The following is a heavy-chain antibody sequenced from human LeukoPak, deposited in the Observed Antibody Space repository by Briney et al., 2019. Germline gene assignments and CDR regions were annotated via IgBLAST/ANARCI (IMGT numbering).Heavy chain of an antibody. V-gene: IGHV1-2*02. Sequence: ASVKVSCKASGYTFTSYYMHWVRQAPGQGLEWMGWINTNSGGTNYAQKFQGRVTMTRDTSISTAYMELSRLRSDDTAVYFCARGSLLRYFGWLFSDYWGQGTLVTVSS. J-gene: IGHJ4*02. D-gene: IGHD3-9*01. CDR2: INTNSGGT. CDR1: GYTFTSYY. CDR3: ARGSLLRYFGWLFSDY.